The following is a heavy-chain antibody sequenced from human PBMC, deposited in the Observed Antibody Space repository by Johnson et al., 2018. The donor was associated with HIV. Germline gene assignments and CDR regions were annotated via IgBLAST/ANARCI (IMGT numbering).Heavy chain of an antibody. Sequence: VQLVESGGGVVRPGRSLRLSCVASGFSFSAYAIHWVRQAPGQGLEWVAVIWYDGHFTYYGESVKGRFTISRDNAKNSLFLQMNSLSAEDTAIYYCARDPPGRAFDVWGLGTTVTVSS. CDR2: IWYDGHFT. J-gene: IGHJ3*01. CDR1: GFSFSAYA. CDR3: ARDPPGRAFDV. V-gene: IGHV3-33*01.